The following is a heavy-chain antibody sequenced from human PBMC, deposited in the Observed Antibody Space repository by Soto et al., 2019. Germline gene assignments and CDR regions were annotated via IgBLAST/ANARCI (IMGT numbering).Heavy chain of an antibody. D-gene: IGHD3-10*01. J-gene: IGHJ4*02. CDR1: GGSINSLY. CDR3: ARHMAPGGTGNFDS. Sequence: SEALSVNCTGPGGSINSLYWDWFRQPPGKGLEWIGYIYFTGSTNYNPSLTSRVTISVDSSKRQFSLRLTSVSAADTAVYFCARHMAPGGTGNFDSWGQGLLVTVSS. V-gene: IGHV4-59*01. CDR2: IYFTGST.